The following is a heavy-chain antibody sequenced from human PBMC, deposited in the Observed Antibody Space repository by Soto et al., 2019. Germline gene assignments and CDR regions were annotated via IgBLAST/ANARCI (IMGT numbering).Heavy chain of an antibody. D-gene: IGHD6-13*01. CDR3: ARRWATSFDF. Sequence: QVQLQESGPGLVKPSETLSLTCTVSGGSISSYYWSWIRQPPGKGLELIGYIYYSGITNYNPSLKGRVTISVDTSKNQFSLKVSSVTAADTAVYYCARRWATSFDFWGQGTLVTVSS. J-gene: IGHJ4*02. CDR1: GGSISSYY. V-gene: IGHV4-59*01. CDR2: IYYSGIT.